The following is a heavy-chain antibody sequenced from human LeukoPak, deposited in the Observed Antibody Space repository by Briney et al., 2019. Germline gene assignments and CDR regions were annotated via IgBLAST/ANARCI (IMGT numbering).Heavy chain of an antibody. CDR2: FYHSGST. V-gene: IGHV4-30-2*01. D-gene: IGHD2-21*02. CDR1: GGSISSGGYS. CDR3: SRESGACCPFGY. J-gene: IGHJ4*02. Sequence: SETLSLTCAVSGGSISSGGYSWSWIRQPPGKGLEGIGYFYHSGSTYYNPSLKSRVTISVDRSKYPFSLNLASVTAPHAALCYRSRESGACCPFGYWGQGTRV.